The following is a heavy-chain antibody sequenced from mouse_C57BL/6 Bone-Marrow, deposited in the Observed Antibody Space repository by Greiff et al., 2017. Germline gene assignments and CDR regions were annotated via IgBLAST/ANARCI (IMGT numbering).Heavy chain of an antibody. CDR3: ARDYGSFYAMDY. CDR2: IHPNSGST. J-gene: IGHJ4*01. D-gene: IGHD1-1*01. CDR1: GYTFTSYW. V-gene: IGHV1-64*01. Sequence: VKLMESGAELVKPGASVKLSCKASGYTFTSYWMHWVKQRPGQGLEWIGMIHPNSGSTNYNEKFKSKATLTVDKSSSTAYMQLSSLTSEDSAVYYCARDYGSFYAMDYWGQGTSVTVSS.